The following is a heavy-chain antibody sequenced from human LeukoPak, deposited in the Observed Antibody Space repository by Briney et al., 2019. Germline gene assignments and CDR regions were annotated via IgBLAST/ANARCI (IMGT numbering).Heavy chain of an antibody. V-gene: IGHV4-39*01. D-gene: IGHD2-15*01. J-gene: IGHJ4*02. CDR3: ARHSSPAATFDY. CDR2: IYYSGST. Sequence: PSETLSFTCTVSGDSVSSYYWGWIRQPPGKGLEWIGSIYYSGSTYYNPSLKSRVTISVDTSKNQFSLKLSSVTAADTAVYYCARHSSPAATFDYWGQGTLVTVSS. CDR1: GDSVSSYY.